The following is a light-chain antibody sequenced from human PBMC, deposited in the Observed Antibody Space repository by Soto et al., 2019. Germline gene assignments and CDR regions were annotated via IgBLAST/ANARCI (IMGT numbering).Light chain of an antibody. Sequence: EIVLTQSPATLSSSPGERATLSCRASQSIDTYLAWYQQKPGQAPRLLIYDASDRATGIPARFSGSGSGTAFTLTISGLEPEDFAVYYCQQYGSSGTFXQGTKVDIK. CDR3: QQYGSSGT. CDR2: DAS. CDR1: QSIDTY. J-gene: IGKJ1*01. V-gene: IGKV3-11*01.